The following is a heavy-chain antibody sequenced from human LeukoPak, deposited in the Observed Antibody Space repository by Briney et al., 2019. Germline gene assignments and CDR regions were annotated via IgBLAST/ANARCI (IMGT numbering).Heavy chain of an antibody. CDR1: EFSLSSGVVG. CDR3: THTVDYGGNPNDY. V-gene: IGHV2-5*01. Sequence: SGPTLVNPTQTLTLTCTFSEFSLSSGVVGVGWIRQPPGKALEWLALIYWNDDKRYSPSLKNRLAITKDTSENQVVLTLTNMEPVDTATYNCTHTVDYGGNPNDYWGQGTLVTVSS. CDR2: IYWNDDK. D-gene: IGHD4-23*01. J-gene: IGHJ4*02.